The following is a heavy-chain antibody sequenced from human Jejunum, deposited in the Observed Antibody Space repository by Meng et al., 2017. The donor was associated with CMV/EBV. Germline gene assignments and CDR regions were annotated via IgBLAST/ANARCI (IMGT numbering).Heavy chain of an antibody. Sequence: KVSCKASGYTFIDAYIHWVRQAPGQGLEWMGRINPKSGATNSAQKFHGGVTITRDTSISTAYMELSGLTSDDTAVFYCARGHLGSLDYWGQGTLVTVSS. CDR2: INPKSGAT. D-gene: IGHD1-26*01. J-gene: IGHJ4*02. CDR1: GYTFIDAY. CDR3: ARGHLGSLDY. V-gene: IGHV1-2*06.